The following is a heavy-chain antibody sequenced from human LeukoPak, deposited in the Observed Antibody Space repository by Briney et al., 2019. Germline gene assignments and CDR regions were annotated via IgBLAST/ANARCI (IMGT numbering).Heavy chain of an antibody. V-gene: IGHV1-69*04. CDR3: ARGTYYYDSSGYYPFRY. CDR2: IIPILGIA. J-gene: IGHJ4*02. CDR1: GGTFSSYA. D-gene: IGHD3-22*01. Sequence: SVKVSCKASGGTFSSYAISWVRQAPGQGLEWMGRIIPILGIANYAQKFQGRVTITADKSTSTAYMELSSLRSEDTAVYYCARGTYYYDSSGYYPFRYWGQGTLVTVSS.